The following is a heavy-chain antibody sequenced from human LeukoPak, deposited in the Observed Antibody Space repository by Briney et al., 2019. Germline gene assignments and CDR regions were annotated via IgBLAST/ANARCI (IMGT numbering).Heavy chain of an antibody. D-gene: IGHD5-18*01. CDR2: ISGYNGNT. CDR3: ARDLEDTAMPDSSVY. CDR1: GYTFNSYG. V-gene: IGHV1-18*01. Sequence: ASVKVSCKASGYTFNSYGISWMRQAPGQGLEWMGWISGYNGNTKYAQRLQGRLTMTTDTSTSTAYMDLRSLTSDDTAVYYCARDLEDTAMPDSSVYWGQGTLVTVSS. J-gene: IGHJ4*02.